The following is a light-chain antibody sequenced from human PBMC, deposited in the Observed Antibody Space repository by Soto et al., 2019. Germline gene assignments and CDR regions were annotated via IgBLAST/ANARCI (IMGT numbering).Light chain of an antibody. CDR1: QSISSW. CDR2: DTS. CDR3: QQYGNYSWT. Sequence: DIQMTQSPSTLSSSPGDRVTITCRASQSISSWLAWYQQKPGQAPRLLIYDTSGRATGVPSRFSGSGSGTDFTLTISSLEPDDFATYYCQQYGNYSWTFGQGTKVEIK. J-gene: IGKJ1*01. V-gene: IGKV1-5*01.